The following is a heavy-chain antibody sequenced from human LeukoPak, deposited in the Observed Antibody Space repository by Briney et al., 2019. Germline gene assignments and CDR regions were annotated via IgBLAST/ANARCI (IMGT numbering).Heavy chain of an antibody. J-gene: IGHJ4*02. CDR1: GGSVSSSDYF. D-gene: IGHD3-16*02. CDR3: ASLGRYYDYVWGSYRPRPTFDY. Sequence: SETLSLTCTVSGGSVSSSDYFWGWIRQPPGKGLDWIGCIYYSGSTYYNPSLKSRVTISVDTSKNQFSLKLSSVTAADTAVYYCASLGRYYDYVWGSYRPRPTFDYWGQGTLVTVSS. CDR2: IYYSGST. V-gene: IGHV4-39*01.